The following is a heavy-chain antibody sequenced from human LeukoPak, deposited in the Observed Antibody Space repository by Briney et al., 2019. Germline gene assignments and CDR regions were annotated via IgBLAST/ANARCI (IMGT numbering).Heavy chain of an antibody. V-gene: IGHV3-30*04. CDR1: GFTFSSYA. CDR2: ISYDGSNK. D-gene: IGHD3-22*01. CDR3: ARVTMIVVGAFDY. J-gene: IGHJ4*02. Sequence: GGSLRLSCAASGFTFSSYAMHWVRQAPGKGLEWVAVISYDGSNKYYADSVKGRFTISRDNAKNSLYLQMNSLRAEDTAVYYCARVTMIVVGAFDYWGQGTLVTVSS.